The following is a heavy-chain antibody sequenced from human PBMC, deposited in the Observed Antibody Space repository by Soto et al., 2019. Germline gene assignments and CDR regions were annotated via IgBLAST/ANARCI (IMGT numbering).Heavy chain of an antibody. D-gene: IGHD2-21*01. CDR2: ISGLNGNT. Sequence: QVHLVQSGVEVKKPGASVKVSCKASGYSFSTYGISWVRQAPGQGLEWMGWISGLNGNTNYAQNLQGRVTMTTDPSTSTAYMELRSLGFDDTAMYYCARYLFGDDGAGYFDYWGQGTLVTVSS. CDR1: GYSFSTYG. V-gene: IGHV1-18*01. J-gene: IGHJ4*02. CDR3: ARYLFGDDGAGYFDY.